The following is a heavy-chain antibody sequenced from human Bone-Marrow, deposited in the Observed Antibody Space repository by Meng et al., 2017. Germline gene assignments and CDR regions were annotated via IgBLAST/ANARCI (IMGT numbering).Heavy chain of an antibody. CDR2: IYYSGST. Sequence: SETLSLTCTVSGGSISSSSYYWGWIRQPPGKGLEWIGSIYYSGSTNYNPSLKSRVTISVDTSKNQFSLKLSSVTAADTAVYYCARDQYGDYVRPGWFDPWGQGTLVTVSS. CDR1: GGSISSSSYY. V-gene: IGHV4-39*07. J-gene: IGHJ5*02. D-gene: IGHD4-17*01. CDR3: ARDQYGDYVRPGWFDP.